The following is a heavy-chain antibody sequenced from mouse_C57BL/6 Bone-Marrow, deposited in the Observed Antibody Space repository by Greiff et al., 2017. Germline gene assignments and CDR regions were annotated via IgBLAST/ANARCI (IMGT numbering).Heavy chain of an antibody. V-gene: IGHV1-80*01. D-gene: IGHD2-4*01. CDR1: GYAFSSYW. Sequence: QVHVKQSGAELVKPGASVKISCKASGYAFSSYWMNWVKQRPGKGLEWIGQIYPGDGDTNYNGKFKGKATLTADKSSSTAYMQLSSLTSEDSAVYFCAREAPLYYDYVRFAYWGQGTLVTVSA. CDR3: AREAPLYYDYVRFAY. CDR2: IYPGDGDT. J-gene: IGHJ3*01.